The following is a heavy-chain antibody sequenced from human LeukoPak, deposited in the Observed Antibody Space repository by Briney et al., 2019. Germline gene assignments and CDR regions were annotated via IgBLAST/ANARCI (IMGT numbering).Heavy chain of an antibody. J-gene: IGHJ5*02. Sequence: MSSETLSLTCTVSGGSISSSSYYWGWIRQPPGKGLEWIGSIYYSGSTYYNPSLKSRVTISVDTSKNQFSLKLSSVTAADTAVYYCARGRTYRSSSWFDPWGQGTLVTVSS. CDR1: GGSISSSSYY. CDR2: IYYSGST. CDR3: ARGRTYRSSSWFDP. D-gene: IGHD6-6*01. V-gene: IGHV4-39*07.